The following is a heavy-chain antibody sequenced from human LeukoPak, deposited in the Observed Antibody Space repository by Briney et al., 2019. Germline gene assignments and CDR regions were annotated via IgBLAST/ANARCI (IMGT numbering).Heavy chain of an antibody. CDR3: TLPRTGESYFDY. CDR1: GYTFTSYY. CDR2: INPSGGST. J-gene: IGHJ4*02. V-gene: IGHV1-46*01. Sequence: ASVKVSCKASGYTFTSYYMHWVRQAPGQGLEWMGIINPSGGSTSYAQKFQGRVTMTRDMSTSTVYMELSSLRSEDTAVYYCTLPRTGESYFDYWGQGTLVTVSS. D-gene: IGHD7-27*01.